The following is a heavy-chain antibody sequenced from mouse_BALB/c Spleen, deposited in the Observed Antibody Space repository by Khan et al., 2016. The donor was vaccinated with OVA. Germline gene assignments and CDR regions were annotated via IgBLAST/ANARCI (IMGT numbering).Heavy chain of an antibody. D-gene: IGHD2-4*01. J-gene: IGHJ3*01. V-gene: IGHV1-7*01. CDR1: GYTFTSYW. CDR2: INPTTGYT. CDR3: ASSPTVITQFSY. Sequence: VQLQESGAELAKPGASVKMSCKASGYTFTSYWMHWVKQRPGQGLEWIGFINPTTGYTEYNQKFKDKAKLTADKSSSTAYMQLSSLTSEDSAVCYCASSPTVITQFSYCGQGTLVTVSA.